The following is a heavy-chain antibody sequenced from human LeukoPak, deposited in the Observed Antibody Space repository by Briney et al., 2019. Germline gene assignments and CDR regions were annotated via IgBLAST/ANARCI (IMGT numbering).Heavy chain of an antibody. D-gene: IGHD5-18*01. V-gene: IGHV4-59*08. CDR3: ARSDGFNYGRLFDY. J-gene: IGHJ4*02. Sequence: PSETLSLTCTVSGGSLSGYYWSWIRQPPGRGLEWIGYKHYSGSTVYNPSLMGRITISMDTSKNQFSVKVTSATAADTAIYFCARSDGFNYGRLFDYWGRGTLVTVSS. CDR1: GGSLSGYY. CDR2: KHYSGST.